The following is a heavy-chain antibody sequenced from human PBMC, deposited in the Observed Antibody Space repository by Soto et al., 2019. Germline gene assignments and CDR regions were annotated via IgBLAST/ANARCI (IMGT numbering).Heavy chain of an antibody. V-gene: IGHV3-11*01. J-gene: IGHJ4*02. CDR2: ISSSGSTI. CDR3: ARDYDIVATYSPTAIDY. CDR1: GFTFSDYY. Sequence: GGSLRLSCAASGFTFSDYYMSWIRQAPGKGLEWVSYISSSGSTIYYADSVKGRFTISRDNAKNSLYLQMNSLRAEDTAVYYCARDYDIVATYSPTAIDYWGQGTLVTVSS. D-gene: IGHD5-12*01.